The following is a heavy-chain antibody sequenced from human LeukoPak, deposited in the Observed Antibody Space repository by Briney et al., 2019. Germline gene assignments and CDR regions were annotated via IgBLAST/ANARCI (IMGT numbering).Heavy chain of an antibody. CDR2: INHSGST. Sequence: SETLSLTCAVYGGSFNGYYWSWIRQPPGKGLEWIGEINHSGSTNYNPSLKSRVTISVDTSKNQFSLKLSSVTAADTAVYYCARYPIAAAGRGAKHYDYWGQGTLATVSS. D-gene: IGHD6-13*01. J-gene: IGHJ4*02. CDR3: ARYPIAAAGRGAKHYDY. CDR1: GGSFNGYY. V-gene: IGHV4-34*01.